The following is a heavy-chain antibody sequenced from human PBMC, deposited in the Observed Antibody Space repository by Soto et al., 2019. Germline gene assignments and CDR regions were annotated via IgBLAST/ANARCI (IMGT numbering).Heavy chain of an antibody. V-gene: IGHV1-3*05. Sequence: QVQLVQSGAEEKKPGASVKVSCKASGYTFTGYAMHWVRQAPGQRLEWMGWINAGNGNTKYSQKFQGRVTXXRXXSASTAYRELSSLRSEDTAVYSCARAVTVPADFDYWGQGTLVTVSS. D-gene: IGHD6-19*01. CDR2: INAGNGNT. J-gene: IGHJ4*02. CDR1: GYTFTGYA. CDR3: ARAVTVPADFDY.